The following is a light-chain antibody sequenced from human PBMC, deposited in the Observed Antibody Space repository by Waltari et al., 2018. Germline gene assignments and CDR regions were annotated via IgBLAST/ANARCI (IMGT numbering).Light chain of an antibody. CDR2: EVN. J-gene: IGLJ3*02. V-gene: IGLV2-23*02. Sequence: QSALTQPASVSGSPGQSITISCTGTSSDVGSYDLVSWYQQPPGKVPKLMIYEVNKRPSGVSSRCSGSKSVNTASLTISGLQADDEADDYCSSYAGTNIHWMFGGGTKLTVL. CDR1: SSDVGSYDL. CDR3: SSYAGTNIHWM.